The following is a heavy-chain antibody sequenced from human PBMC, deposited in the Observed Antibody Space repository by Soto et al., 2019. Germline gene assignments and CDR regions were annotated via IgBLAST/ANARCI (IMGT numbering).Heavy chain of an antibody. CDR3: ARAGGIVGATTVDY. CDR1: GGSISSGVYY. D-gene: IGHD1-26*01. CDR2: IYYSGST. V-gene: IGHV4-30-4*01. Sequence: QVQLQESGPGLVKPSQTLSLTCTVSGGSISSGVYYWSWIRQPPGKGLEWIGYIYYSGSTYYNPSLKSRATISVDTSKNQSSLKLSSVTAADTAVYYCARAGGIVGATTVDYWGQGTLVTVSS. J-gene: IGHJ4*02.